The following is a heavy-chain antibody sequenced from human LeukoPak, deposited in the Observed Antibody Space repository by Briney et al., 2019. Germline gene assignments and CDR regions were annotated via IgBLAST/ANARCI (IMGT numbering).Heavy chain of an antibody. D-gene: IGHD3-3*01. CDR3: ASSPGITIFGVTYFDY. Sequence: GGSLRPSCAASGFTFSSYAMSWVRQAPGKGLEWVSAISGSGGSTYYADSVKGRFTISRDNSKNTLYLQMNSLRAEDTAVYYCASSPGITIFGVTYFDYWGQGTLVTVSS. CDR1: GFTFSSYA. CDR2: ISGSGGST. J-gene: IGHJ4*02. V-gene: IGHV3-23*01.